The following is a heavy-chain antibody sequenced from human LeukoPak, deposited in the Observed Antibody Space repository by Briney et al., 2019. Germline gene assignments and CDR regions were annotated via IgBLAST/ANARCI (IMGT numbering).Heavy chain of an antibody. CDR3: ARARRVVVAPYYYYGMDV. J-gene: IGHJ6*02. CDR2: ISDYNGNT. D-gene: IGHD2-15*01. V-gene: IGHV1-18*01. CDR1: GYTFTSYG. Sequence: APVKVSCKASGYTFTSYGISWVRQAPGQGLEWMGWISDYNGNTNYAQKLQGRVTMTTDTSTSTAYMELRSLRSEDTAVYYCARARRVVVAPYYYYGMDVWGQGTTVTVSS.